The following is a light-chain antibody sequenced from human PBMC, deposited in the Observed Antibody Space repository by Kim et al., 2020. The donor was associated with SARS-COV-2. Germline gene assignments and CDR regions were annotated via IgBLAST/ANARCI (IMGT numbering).Light chain of an antibody. V-gene: IGKV3-15*01. Sequence: SVPPGERATLSCRASQSVRSNLAWYQQKPGQAPRLLIFGASTRATGIPARFSGSGSGTEFTLTISSLQSEDFAAYYCQQYNNWPYTFGQGTKLEI. CDR1: QSVRSN. J-gene: IGKJ2*01. CDR3: QQYNNWPYT. CDR2: GAS.